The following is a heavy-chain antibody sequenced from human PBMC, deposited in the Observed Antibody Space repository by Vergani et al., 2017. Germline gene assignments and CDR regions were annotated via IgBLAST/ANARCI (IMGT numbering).Heavy chain of an antibody. D-gene: IGHD2-15*01. CDR1: GGSFSGYY. CDR3: ARGPARWSPFDY. V-gene: IGHV4-34*01. Sequence: QVQLPQWGAGLLKPSETLSLTCAVYGGSFSGYYWSWIRQPPGKGLEWIGEITHSGSTHYNPSLKSRVTISVDTYKNQFPLKLSSVTAADTAVYYCARGPARWSPFDYWGQGTLVTVSS. CDR2: ITHSGST. J-gene: IGHJ4*02.